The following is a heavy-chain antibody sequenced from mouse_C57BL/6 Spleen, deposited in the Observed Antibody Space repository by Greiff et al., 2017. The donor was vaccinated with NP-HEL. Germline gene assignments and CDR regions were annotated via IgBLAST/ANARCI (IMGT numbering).Heavy chain of an antibody. J-gene: IGHJ3*01. D-gene: IGHD3-2*02. CDR1: GYTFTDYY. Sequence: DVQLQESGPVLVKPGASVKMSCKASGYTFTDYYMNWVKQSHGKSLEWIGVINPYNGGTSYNQKFKGKATLTVDKSSSTAYMELNSLTSEDSAVYYCARDSSGVRFAYWGKGTLVTVSA. V-gene: IGHV1-19*01. CDR2: INPYNGGT. CDR3: ARDSSGVRFAY.